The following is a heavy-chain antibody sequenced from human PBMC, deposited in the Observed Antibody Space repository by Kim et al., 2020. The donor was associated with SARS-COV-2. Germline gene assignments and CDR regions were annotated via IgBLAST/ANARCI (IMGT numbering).Heavy chain of an antibody. CDR2: TYYRSKWYN. Sequence: SQTLSLTCAISGDSVSSNSAAWNWIRQSPSRGLEWLGRTYYRSKWYNDYAVSVKSRITINPDTSKNQFSLQLNSVTPEDTAVYYCARDFSFTAPVGYYYYGMDVWGQGTTVTVSS. V-gene: IGHV6-1*01. CDR3: ARDFSFTAPVGYYYYGMDV. J-gene: IGHJ6*02. D-gene: IGHD5-18*01. CDR1: GDSVSSNSAA.